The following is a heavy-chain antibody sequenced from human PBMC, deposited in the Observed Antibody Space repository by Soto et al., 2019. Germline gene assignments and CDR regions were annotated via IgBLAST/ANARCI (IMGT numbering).Heavy chain of an antibody. D-gene: IGHD4-17*01. Sequence: SETLSLTCTVSGGSVSSGSYYWSWIRQPPGKGLEWIASVYYTGTTNYNPSLGSRVTISIDAPGNRFSMEITSVTAADTAIYYCARDTVLTGMFDFWGQGTLVTVSS. V-gene: IGHV4-61*01. CDR1: GGSVSSGSYY. CDR3: ARDTVLTGMFDF. CDR2: VYYTGTT. J-gene: IGHJ4*02.